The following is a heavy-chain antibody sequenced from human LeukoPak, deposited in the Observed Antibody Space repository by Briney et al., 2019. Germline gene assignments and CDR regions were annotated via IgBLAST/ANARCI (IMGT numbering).Heavy chain of an antibody. Sequence: SETLSLTCAVYGGSFSGYYWSWIRQPPGKGLEWIGEINHSGSTNYNPSLKSRVTISVDTSKNQFSLKLSSVTAADTAVYYCAREMGSGSEFDFWGQGTLVTVSS. V-gene: IGHV4-34*01. CDR2: INHSGST. D-gene: IGHD6-19*01. J-gene: IGHJ4*02. CDR1: GGSFSGYY. CDR3: AREMGSGSEFDF.